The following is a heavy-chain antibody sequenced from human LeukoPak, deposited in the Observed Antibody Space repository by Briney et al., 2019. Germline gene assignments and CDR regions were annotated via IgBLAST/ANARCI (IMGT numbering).Heavy chain of an antibody. V-gene: IGHV4-39*02. CDR2: IYYSGST. J-gene: IGHJ5*02. D-gene: IGHD3-3*01. CDR1: SGSISIGSYY. Sequence: SETLSLTCSVSSGSISIGSYYWGWIRQPPGKGLEWIGSIYYSGSTYYNPSLKSRVTISVDTSKNQFSLKLRSVTAADTAVYYCARDSLRFFDPWGQGTLVTVSS. CDR3: ARDSLRFFDP.